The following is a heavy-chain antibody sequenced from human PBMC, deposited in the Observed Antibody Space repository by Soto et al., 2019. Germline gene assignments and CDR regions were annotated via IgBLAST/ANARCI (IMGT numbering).Heavy chain of an antibody. CDR3: AKDPVGCSSTSCAYYFDY. D-gene: IGHD2-2*01. CDR1: GFTFSSYG. J-gene: IGHJ4*02. V-gene: IGHV3-30*18. CDR2: ISYDGSNK. Sequence: GGSLRLSCAASGFTFSSYGMHWVRQAPGKGLEWVAVISYDGSNKYYADSVKGRFTISRDNSKNTLYLQMNSLRAEDTAVYYCAKDPVGCSSTSCAYYFDYWGQGTLVTASS.